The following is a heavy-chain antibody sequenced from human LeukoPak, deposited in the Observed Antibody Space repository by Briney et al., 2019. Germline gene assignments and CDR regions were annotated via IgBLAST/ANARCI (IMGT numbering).Heavy chain of an antibody. CDR3: AKDVRSSGWYIYYYYGMDV. J-gene: IGHJ6*02. D-gene: IGHD6-19*01. CDR1: GFTFSGYG. Sequence: GGSLRLSCAASGFTFSGYGMHWVRRAPGKGLEWVAVISYDGSNKYYADSVKGRFTISRDNSKNTLYLQMNSLRAEDTAVYYCAKDVRSSGWYIYYYYGMDVWGQGTTVTVSS. CDR2: ISYDGSNK. V-gene: IGHV3-30*18.